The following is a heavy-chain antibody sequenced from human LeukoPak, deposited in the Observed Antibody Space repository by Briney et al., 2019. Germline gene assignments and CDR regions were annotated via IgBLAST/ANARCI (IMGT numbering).Heavy chain of an antibody. D-gene: IGHD6-13*01. CDR1: GGSFSGYY. CDR2: INHSGST. Sequence: SETLSLTCAVYGGSFSGYYWSWIRQPPGKGLEWIGEINHSGSTNYNPSLKSRVTISVDTSKNQFSLKLSSVTAADTAVYSCAVSWSNSVDYWGQGTLVTVSS. J-gene: IGHJ4*02. V-gene: IGHV4-34*01. CDR3: AVSWSNSVDY.